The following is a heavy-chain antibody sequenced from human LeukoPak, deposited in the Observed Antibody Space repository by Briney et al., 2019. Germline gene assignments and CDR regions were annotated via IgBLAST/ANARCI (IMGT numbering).Heavy chain of an antibody. Sequence: PGGSLRLSCAASGFTFSSYAMSWVRQAPGKGLEWVSAISGSCGSTYYADSVKGRFTISRDNSKNTLYLQLNSLRAEDTAVYYCAKDFSVGFGGGYYYYYMDVWGKGTTVTVSS. CDR3: AKDFSVGFGGGYYYYYMDV. CDR2: ISGSCGST. CDR1: GFTFSSYA. J-gene: IGHJ6*03. V-gene: IGHV3-23*01. D-gene: IGHD3-10*01.